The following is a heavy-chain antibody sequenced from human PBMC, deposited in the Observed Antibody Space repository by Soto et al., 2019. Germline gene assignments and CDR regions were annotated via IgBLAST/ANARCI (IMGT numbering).Heavy chain of an antibody. D-gene: IGHD3-16*01. CDR1: GYNFNTYG. CDR3: ARDRDYSHTDADIDY. CDR2: ISGYNGYT. J-gene: IGHJ4*02. V-gene: IGHV1-18*01. Sequence: ALVKVSCKTSGYNFNTYGIIWVRQAPGQGLEWMGWISGYNGYTKYTESLEDRVTLSTDTSTSTAYLELRSLRSGDTALYFCARDRDYSHTDADIDYWGQGTLVTVSS.